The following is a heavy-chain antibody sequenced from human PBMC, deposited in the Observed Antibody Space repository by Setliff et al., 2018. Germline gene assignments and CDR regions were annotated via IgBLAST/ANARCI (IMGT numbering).Heavy chain of an antibody. J-gene: IGHJ6*02. CDR3: ARAEYTSSSLYYYGMDV. V-gene: IGHV1-2*06. CDR2: INPSSGGT. CDR1: RYTFNDYY. D-gene: IGHD6-6*01. Sequence: ASVKVSCKAFRYTFNDYYTHWVRQTPGQGLEWMGRINPSSGGTDDAQNFLGRVTMTRDTAISTAYMELSRLTSDDTAVYYCARAEYTSSSLYYYGMDVWGQGTTVTVSS.